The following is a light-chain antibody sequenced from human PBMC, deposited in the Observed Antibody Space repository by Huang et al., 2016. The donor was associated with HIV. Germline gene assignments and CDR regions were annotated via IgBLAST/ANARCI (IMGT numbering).Light chain of an antibody. CDR2: DTS. CDR1: QNVRNN. Sequence: EIKMTQSPATLSVSPGGRVTPYCRASQNVRNNLAWYQQKTGQAPRLLIYDTSARASGIPARFSGSGSGTEFTLTISGLQSEDFAIYYCQQYDKWPPGLTFGGGTKVEI. J-gene: IGKJ4*01. CDR3: QQYDKWPPGLT. V-gene: IGKV3D-15*01.